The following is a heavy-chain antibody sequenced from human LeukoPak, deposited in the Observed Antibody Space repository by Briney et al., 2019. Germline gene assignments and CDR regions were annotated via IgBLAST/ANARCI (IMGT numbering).Heavy chain of an antibody. CDR1: GFPFSSYS. J-gene: IGHJ4*02. D-gene: IGHD4-11*01. CDR2: ISSSSIYI. Sequence: GGSLRLSCAASGFPFSSYSMNWVRQAPGKGLEWVSSISSSSIYIYYADSVKGRFTISRDNAKTSLYLQMNSLRAEDTAVYYCARGPYTDYWGQGTLVTVSS. V-gene: IGHV3-21*01. CDR3: ARGPYTDY.